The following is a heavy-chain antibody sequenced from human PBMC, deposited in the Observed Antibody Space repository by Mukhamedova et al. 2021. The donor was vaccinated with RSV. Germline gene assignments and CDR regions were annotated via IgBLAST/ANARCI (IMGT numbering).Heavy chain of an antibody. V-gene: IGHV3-43*01. CDR3: AKDSPFYGMDV. J-gene: IGHJ6*02. Sequence: GDSVKGRFTISRDNSKNSLYLLMNSLRTEDTALYYCAKDSPFYGMDVWGQGTTVTVSS. D-gene: IGHD3-16*01.